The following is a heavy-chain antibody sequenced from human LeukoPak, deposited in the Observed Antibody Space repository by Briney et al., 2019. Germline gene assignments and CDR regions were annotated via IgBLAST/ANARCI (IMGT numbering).Heavy chain of an antibody. V-gene: IGHV3-15*04. D-gene: IGHD3-16*01. J-gene: IGHJ4*02. Sequence: PGGCLRLSCAASGFTFSNAWMSWVRRAPGKGLEWVGRIESNTDGGTRDHAAPVKSRFTISRDDSKNTLYLQMSSLKTEDTAVYYCTTFHWGNYFDYWGQGTLVTVSS. CDR1: GFTFSNAW. CDR2: IESNTDGGTR. CDR3: TTFHWGNYFDY.